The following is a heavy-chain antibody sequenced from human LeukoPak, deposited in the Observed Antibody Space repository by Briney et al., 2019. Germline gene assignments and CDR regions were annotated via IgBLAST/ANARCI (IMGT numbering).Heavy chain of an antibody. D-gene: IGHD2-2*01. CDR2: INPNSGGT. CDR1: GYTFTGYY. J-gene: IGHJ6*03. V-gene: IGHV1-2*02. Sequence: ASVKVSCKASGYTFTGYYMHWVRQAPGQGLEWMGWINPNSGGTNYAQKFQGRVTMTRDTSISTAYMELSRLRSDDTAVYYCARAGWCSSTSCYWGPYYYYMDVWGKGATVTVSS. CDR3: ARAGWCSSTSCYWGPYYYYMDV.